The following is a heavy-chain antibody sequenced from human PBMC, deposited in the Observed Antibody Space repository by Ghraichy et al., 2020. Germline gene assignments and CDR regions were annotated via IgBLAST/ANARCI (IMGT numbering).Heavy chain of an antibody. Sequence: SETLSLTCTVSGGSISSYYWSWIRQPPGKGLEWIGYIYYSGSTNYNPSLKSRVTISVDTSKNQFSLKLSSVTAADTAVYYCARELRAYPFDIWGQGTMVTVSS. CDR2: IYYSGST. CDR1: GGSISSYY. V-gene: IGHV4-59*01. D-gene: IGHD3-16*01. CDR3: ARELRAYPFDI. J-gene: IGHJ3*02.